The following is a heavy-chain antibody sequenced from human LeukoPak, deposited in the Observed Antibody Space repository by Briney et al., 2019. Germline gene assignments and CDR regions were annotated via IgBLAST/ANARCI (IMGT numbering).Heavy chain of an antibody. CDR2: TYTSGST. Sequence: SETLSLTCSVSGASIRSYYWSWIRQPPGKGLEWIGYTYTSGSTNHSPSRKGRVSLSMDTSKNHFSLTLSSVSPADTPVYYCARQPLLGSYWFFDLRGRGTLVTVSS. V-gene: IGHV4-4*09. CDR3: ARQPLLGSYWFFDL. CDR1: GASIRSYY. D-gene: IGHD2-8*02. J-gene: IGHJ2*01.